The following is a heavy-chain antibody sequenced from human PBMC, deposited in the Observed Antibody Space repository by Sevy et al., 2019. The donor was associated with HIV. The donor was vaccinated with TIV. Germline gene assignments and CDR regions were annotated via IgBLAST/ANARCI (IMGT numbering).Heavy chain of an antibody. CDR2: LSYDGSDE. CDR3: AKRDLNHQLLLDY. CDR1: GFTFSRYV. V-gene: IGHV3-30*18. J-gene: IGHJ4*02. D-gene: IGHD1-1*01. Sequence: GGSLRLSCAASGFTFSRYVMHWVRQAPGKGLEWLAVLSYDGSDESYADSVRGRFTISRDNSKNTLFLQMNSLRAEDTAVHYCAKRDLNHQLLLDYWGQGTLVTVSS.